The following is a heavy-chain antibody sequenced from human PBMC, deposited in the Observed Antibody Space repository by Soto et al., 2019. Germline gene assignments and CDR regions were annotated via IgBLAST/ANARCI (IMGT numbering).Heavy chain of an antibody. V-gene: IGHV1-8*01. J-gene: IGHJ4*02. CDR2: VSPDSGNA. Sequence: ASVKVSCKTSGYTFTDYDINWIRQAPGQGLEWMGWVSPDSGNAGYAPQFQGRVSMTSDTSISTVYMELSSLRAEDTAVYFCVVTTRYWGQGTMVSASS. CDR1: GYTFTDYD. CDR3: VVTTRY. D-gene: IGHD2-21*02.